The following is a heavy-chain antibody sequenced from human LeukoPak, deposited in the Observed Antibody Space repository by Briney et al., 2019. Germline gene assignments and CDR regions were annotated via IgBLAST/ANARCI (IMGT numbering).Heavy chain of an antibody. Sequence: GASVKVSCKSSGYSFTGYYMHLVRQAPGQGLDWMGRINPNSGGTNYAQKFQGRVTMTRDTSISTAYMELSRLRSDDTAVYYCARVSFGYSSSWLGFGYWGQGTLVTVSS. CDR2: INPNSGGT. D-gene: IGHD6-13*01. CDR3: ARVSFGYSSSWLGFGY. V-gene: IGHV1-2*06. CDR1: GYSFTGYY. J-gene: IGHJ4*02.